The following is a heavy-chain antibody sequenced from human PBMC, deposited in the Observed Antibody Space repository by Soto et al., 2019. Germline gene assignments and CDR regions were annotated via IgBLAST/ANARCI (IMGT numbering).Heavy chain of an antibody. Sequence: ASVKVSCKASGYTFTSYYMHRVRQAPGQGLEWMGIINPSGGSTSYAQKFQGRVTMTRDTSTSTVYMELSSLRSEDTAVYYCARGGGITGTTWLAYYYGMDVWGQGTTVTVSS. D-gene: IGHD1-7*01. CDR1: GYTFTSYY. CDR3: ARGGGITGTTWLAYYYGMDV. CDR2: INPSGGST. J-gene: IGHJ6*02. V-gene: IGHV1-46*01.